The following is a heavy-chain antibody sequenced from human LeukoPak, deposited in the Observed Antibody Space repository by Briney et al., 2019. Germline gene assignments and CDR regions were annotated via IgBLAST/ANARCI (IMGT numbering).Heavy chain of an antibody. J-gene: IGHJ6*02. CDR2: INPNSGGT. CDR3: ARDLVGIAVAGSRSDGNYYGMDV. V-gene: IGHV1-2*04. Sequence: ASVTVSCTASGYTFTGYYMHWVRQAPGQGLEWMGWINPNSGGTNYAQKFQGWVTMTRDTSISTAYMELSRLRSDDTAVYYCARDLVGIAVAGSRSDGNYYGMDVWGQGTTVTVSS. CDR1: GYTFTGYY. D-gene: IGHD6-19*01.